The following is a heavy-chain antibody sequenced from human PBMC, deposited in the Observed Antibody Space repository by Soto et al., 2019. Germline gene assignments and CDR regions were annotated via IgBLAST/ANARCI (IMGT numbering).Heavy chain of an antibody. V-gene: IGHV1-3*01. CDR1: GYTFTSYA. CDR3: ASAILWYFDWLLPPDYYYGMDV. D-gene: IGHD3-9*01. Sequence: ASVKVSCKASGYTFTSYAMHWVRQAPGQRLERMGWINAGNGNTKYSQKFQGRVTITRDTSASTAYMELSSLRSEDTAVYYCASAILWYFDWLLPPDYYYGMDVWGQGTTVTVSS. J-gene: IGHJ6*02. CDR2: INAGNGNT.